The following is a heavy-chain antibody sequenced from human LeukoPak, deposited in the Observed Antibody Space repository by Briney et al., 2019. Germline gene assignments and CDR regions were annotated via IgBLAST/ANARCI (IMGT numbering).Heavy chain of an antibody. Sequence: QARGSLRLSCAASGFTFSSFGMHWVRQPTGQGLEWVSTIGTASDTYYPGSVECRFTLSRDNAKNSLYLQMNSLTAGDTAVYYCARGPPRGKYYYMDVWGKGTTVTVSS. J-gene: IGHJ6*03. CDR2: IGTASDT. D-gene: IGHD1-1*01. V-gene: IGHV3-13*01. CDR1: GFTFSSFG. CDR3: ARGPPRGKYYYMDV.